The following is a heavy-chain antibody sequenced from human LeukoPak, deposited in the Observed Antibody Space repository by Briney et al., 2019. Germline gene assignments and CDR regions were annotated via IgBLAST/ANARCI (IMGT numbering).Heavy chain of an antibody. J-gene: IGHJ3*02. D-gene: IGHD5-18*01. V-gene: IGHV4-59*01. CDR2: IYYSGST. CDR3: ARTRYSYGYIAFDI. CDR1: GGSISNY. Sequence: SETLSLTCTVSGGSISNYWSWIRQPPGKGLEWIGYIYYSGSTNYNPSLKSRVTISVDTSKNQFSLKLSSVTAADTAVYYCARTRYSYGYIAFDIWGQGTMVTVSS.